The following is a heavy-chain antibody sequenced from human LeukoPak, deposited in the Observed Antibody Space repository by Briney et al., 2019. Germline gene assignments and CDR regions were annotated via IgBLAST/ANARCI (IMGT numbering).Heavy chain of an antibody. Sequence: GGSLRLSCAASGFTFSKYWMLWVCHAPGKGLESVSRINTDGTVTTYADSVKGRFTASRDNADNTMFLQMNSVRDEDTAVYYCATKQWLAPPPDSWGQGTPVTVSS. D-gene: IGHD6-19*01. CDR1: GFTFSKYW. V-gene: IGHV3-74*01. J-gene: IGHJ4*02. CDR2: INTDGTVT. CDR3: ATKQWLAPPPDS.